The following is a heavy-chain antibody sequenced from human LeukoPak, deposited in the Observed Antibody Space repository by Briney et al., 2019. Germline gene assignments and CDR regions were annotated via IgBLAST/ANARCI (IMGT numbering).Heavy chain of an antibody. J-gene: IGHJ4*02. Sequence: SETLSLTCAVSGGSISSSNWWSWVRQPPGKGLEWIGEIYHSGSTNYNPSLKSRVTISVGKSKNQFSLKLSSVTAADTAIYYCAGYDHTNYLAYWGQGILVTVSS. CDR3: AGYDHTNYLAY. CDR2: IYHSGST. CDR1: GGSISSSNW. D-gene: IGHD1-14*01. V-gene: IGHV4-4*02.